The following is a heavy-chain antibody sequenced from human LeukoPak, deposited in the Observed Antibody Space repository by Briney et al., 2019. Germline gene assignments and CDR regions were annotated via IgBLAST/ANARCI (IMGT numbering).Heavy chain of an antibody. J-gene: IGHJ4*02. Sequence: GGSLRLSCAASGFTFSDYYMSWIRQAPGKGLEWLSYISNTTSYIDYADSVKGRFTISRDNAKNSLYLQLNSLRAEDTAVYYWGRSSYTSGSSYFDYWGQGAKVTVSA. D-gene: IGHD3-10*01. V-gene: IGHV3-11*03. CDR1: GFTFSDYY. CDR2: ISNTTSYI. CDR3: GRSSYTSGSSYFDY.